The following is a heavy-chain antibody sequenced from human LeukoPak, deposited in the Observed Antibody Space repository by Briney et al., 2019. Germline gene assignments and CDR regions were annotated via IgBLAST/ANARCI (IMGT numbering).Heavy chain of an antibody. J-gene: IGHJ4*02. V-gene: IGHV3-7*03. CDR3: TRNRGWLQFDY. Sequence: GGSLRLSCAASGFSFSDHWLDWVRQAPEKGLEWVAHIKGDGSQKYYVDSVKGRFTISRDNAKTSLYLQMDSLRAEDTADYYCTRNRGWLQFDYWGQGTLVTVSS. CDR1: GFSFSDHW. CDR2: IKGDGSQK. D-gene: IGHD5-12*01.